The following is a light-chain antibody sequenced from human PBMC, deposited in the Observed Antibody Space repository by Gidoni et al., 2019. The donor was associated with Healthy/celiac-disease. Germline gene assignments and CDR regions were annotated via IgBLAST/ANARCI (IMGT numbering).Light chain of an antibody. Sequence: EIVMTQSPATLSVSPGERATLSCRASQSVSSNLAWYQQKPGQAPRLLIYGASTRATGIPARFSGSGSGTEFTLTISSLQCEDFAVYYCQQYNNWLTFGQGTKVEIK. CDR1: QSVSSN. V-gene: IGKV3-15*01. CDR2: GAS. J-gene: IGKJ1*01. CDR3: QQYNNWLT.